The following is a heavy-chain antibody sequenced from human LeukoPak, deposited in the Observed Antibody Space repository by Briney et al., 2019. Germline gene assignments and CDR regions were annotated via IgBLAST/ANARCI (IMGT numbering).Heavy chain of an antibody. D-gene: IGHD1-26*01. CDR2: IKQDGSEK. V-gene: IGHV3-7*01. CDR1: GFTFSSYW. Sequence: GGSLRLSCAASGFTFSSYWMSWVRQAPGKGLERVANIKQDGSEKYYVDSVKGRFTISRDNAKNSLYLQMNSLRAEDTAVYYCARDFLLRSGSYERDDAFDIWGQGTMVTVSS. CDR3: ARDFLLRSGSYERDDAFDI. J-gene: IGHJ3*02.